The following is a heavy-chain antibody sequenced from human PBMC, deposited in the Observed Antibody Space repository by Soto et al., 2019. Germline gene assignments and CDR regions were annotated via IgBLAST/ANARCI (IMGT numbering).Heavy chain of an antibody. CDR3: ARDTQYSNYAY. D-gene: IGHD4-4*01. J-gene: IGHJ4*02. V-gene: IGHV1-69*08. CDR1: GGTFSSYT. Sequence: QVQLVQSGAEVKKPGSSVKVSCKASGGTFSSYTISWVRQAPGQGLEWMARIIPILGIANYAQKFQGRVTITADKSTSTAYMELSSLRSEDTAVYYCARDTQYSNYAYWGQGTLVTVSS. CDR2: IIPILGIA.